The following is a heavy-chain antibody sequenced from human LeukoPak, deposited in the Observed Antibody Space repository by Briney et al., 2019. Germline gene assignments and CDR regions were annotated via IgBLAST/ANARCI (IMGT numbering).Heavy chain of an antibody. Sequence: PSETLSLTCTVSGGSISSSSYYWGWIRQPPGKGLEWIGSIYYSGSTYYNPSLKSRVTISVDTSKNQFSLKLSSVTAADTAVYYCARHRTLYSSGWQNPGSPYYFDYWGQGTLVTVSS. CDR2: IYYSGST. J-gene: IGHJ4*02. V-gene: IGHV4-39*01. CDR1: GGSISSSSYY. CDR3: ARHRTLYSSGWQNPGSPYYFDY. D-gene: IGHD6-19*01.